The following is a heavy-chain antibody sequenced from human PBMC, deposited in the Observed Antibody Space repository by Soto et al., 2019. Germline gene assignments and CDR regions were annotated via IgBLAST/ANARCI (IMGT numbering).Heavy chain of an antibody. D-gene: IGHD3-10*01. CDR2: ISAYNGNT. J-gene: IGHJ5*02. CDR1: GYTFTSYG. CDR3: ARVVTMVRGAPNWFDP. Sequence: ASVKVSCKASGYTFTSYGISLVRQAPGQGLEWMGWISAYNGNTNYAQKLQGRVTMTTDTSTSTAYMELRSLRSDDTAVYYCARVVTMVRGAPNWFDPWGQGTLVTVSS. V-gene: IGHV1-18*01.